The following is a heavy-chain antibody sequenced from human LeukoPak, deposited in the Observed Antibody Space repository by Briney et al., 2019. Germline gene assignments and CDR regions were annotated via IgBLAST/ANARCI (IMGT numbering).Heavy chain of an antibody. J-gene: IGHJ4*02. CDR3: ARRASTERGHSYGLDY. Sequence: GRSLRLSCAASGFTFSSYSMNWVRQAPGKGLEWVSSISTSSSYIHYADSVKGRFTISRDNAKNSLYLQMSSLRAEDTAVYYCARRASTERGHSYGLDYWGQGTLVTVSS. CDR2: ISTSSSYI. CDR1: GFTFSSYS. V-gene: IGHV3-21*01. D-gene: IGHD5-18*01.